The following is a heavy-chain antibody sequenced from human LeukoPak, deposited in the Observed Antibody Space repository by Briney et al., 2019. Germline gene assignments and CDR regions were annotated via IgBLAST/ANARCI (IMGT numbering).Heavy chain of an antibody. J-gene: IGHJ4*02. CDR1: GYSISSGYY. Sequence: PSETLSLTCTVSGYSISSGYYWGWIRQPPGKGLEWIGSIYHSGSTYYNPSLKSRVTISVDTSKNQFSLKLSSVTAADTALYYCARQSLLGLIVVTYYFDYWGQGTLVTVSS. V-gene: IGHV4-38-2*02. CDR2: IYHSGST. CDR3: ARQSLLGLIVVTYYFDY. D-gene: IGHD4-23*01.